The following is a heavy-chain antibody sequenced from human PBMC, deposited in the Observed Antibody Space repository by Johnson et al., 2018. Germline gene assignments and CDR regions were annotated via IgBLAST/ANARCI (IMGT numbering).Heavy chain of an antibody. CDR1: GYSFTIYW. J-gene: IGHJ3*02. CDR3: ARQSSEAFDI. Sequence: VQLVQSGAEVKKPGESLKISCTASGYSFTIYWIGWVRQMPGKGLEWMGIIYPGDSDTRYNPSFQGQVTISADKSISPAYLQWSSLKAPDTAMYYCARQSSEAFDIWGQGTMVTVSS. CDR2: IYPGDSDT. V-gene: IGHV5-51*01.